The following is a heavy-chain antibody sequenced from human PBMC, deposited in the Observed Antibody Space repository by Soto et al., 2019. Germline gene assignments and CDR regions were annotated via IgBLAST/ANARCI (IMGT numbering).Heavy chain of an antibody. J-gene: IGHJ4*02. D-gene: IGHD5-18*01. CDR2: ISYDGSNK. CDR3: AKGSTAMTYFDY. CDR1: GFTFSSYG. V-gene: IGHV3-30*18. Sequence: QEQLVESGGGVVQPGRSLRLSCAASGFTFSSYGMHWVRQAPGKGLEWVAVISYDGSNKYYVDSVKGRFTISRDKSKNTLYLQMNSLRAEDTAVYYCAKGSTAMTYFDYWGQGTLVTVSS.